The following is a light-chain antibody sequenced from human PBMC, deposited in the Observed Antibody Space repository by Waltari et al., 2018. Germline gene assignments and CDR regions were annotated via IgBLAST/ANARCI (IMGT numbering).Light chain of an antibody. CDR3: HVWDSSTANYV. Sequence: SYELTQPLSVSVALGQTARISCGGDNIGRNNVHWYQQKPGQSPVLVIFRDSIRPSGIPERFSGSNSGDTATLTISRAQAGDEAAYYCHVWDSSTANYVFGTGTKVTVL. V-gene: IGLV3-9*01. CDR1: NIGRNN. CDR2: RDS. J-gene: IGLJ1*01.